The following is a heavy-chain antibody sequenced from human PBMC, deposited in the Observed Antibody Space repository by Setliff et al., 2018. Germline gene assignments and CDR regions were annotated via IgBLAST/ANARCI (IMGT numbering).Heavy chain of an antibody. CDR2: IKQDGSEK. Sequence: AGGSLRLSCAASEFTFSRYWMSWVRQAPGKGLEWVANIKQDGSEKYYVDSVKGRFTISRDNAKNSLYLQMNSLRAEDTAVYYCARDGGDYWGQGTLVTVS. CDR1: EFTFSRYW. V-gene: IGHV3-7*01. CDR3: ARDGGDY. J-gene: IGHJ4*02.